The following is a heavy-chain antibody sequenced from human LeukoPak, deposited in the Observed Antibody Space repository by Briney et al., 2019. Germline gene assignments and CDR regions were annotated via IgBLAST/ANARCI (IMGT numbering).Heavy chain of an antibody. Sequence: PGGSLRLSCAASGFTFSSYWMHWVRQAPGKGLVWVSRINSDGSSTSYADSVKGRFTISRDNAKNSLYLQMNSLRPEDTALYYCAREYYYDTSAYYTFDYWGQGTPVTVSS. D-gene: IGHD3-22*01. CDR2: INSDGSST. V-gene: IGHV3-74*01. CDR1: GFTFSSYW. CDR3: AREYYYDTSAYYTFDY. J-gene: IGHJ4*02.